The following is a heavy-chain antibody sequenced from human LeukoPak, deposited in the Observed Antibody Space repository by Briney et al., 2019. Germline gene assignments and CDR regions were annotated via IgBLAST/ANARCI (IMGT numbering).Heavy chain of an antibody. CDR3: ARGNYYDSSGYYYGGGDY. V-gene: IGHV1-18*01. J-gene: IGHJ4*02. D-gene: IGHD3-22*01. CDR2: ISAYNGNT. Sequence: ASVKVSCKASGYTFTSYGISWVRQAPGQGLEWMGWISAYNGNTNYAQKFQGRVTMTRNTSISTAYMELSSLRSEDTAVYYCARGNYYDSSGYYYGGGDYWGQGTLVTVSS. CDR1: GYTFTSYG.